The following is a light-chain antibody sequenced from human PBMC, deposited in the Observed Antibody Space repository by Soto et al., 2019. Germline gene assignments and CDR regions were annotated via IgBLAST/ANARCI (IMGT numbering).Light chain of an antibody. J-gene: IGKJ5*01. CDR3: QQYGSSIT. Sequence: AIQMTQSPSSLSASVGDRVTITCRASQGIRNDLGWYQQKPGKAPKVLIYGASSRATGIPDRFSGSGSGTDFTLTISRLEPEDFAVYYCQQYGSSITFGQGTLLEIK. CDR1: QGIRND. CDR2: GAS. V-gene: IGKV1-13*02.